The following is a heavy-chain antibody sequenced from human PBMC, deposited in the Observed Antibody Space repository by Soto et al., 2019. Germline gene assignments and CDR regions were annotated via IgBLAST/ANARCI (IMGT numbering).Heavy chain of an antibody. CDR3: ARVRFGDPFDF. CDR2: FNPDNQNT. Sequence: ASVKVSCKVPGYRFTTYGINWVRQAPGQGLEWVGWFNPDNQNTNYAQKFQDRVSLTTDSSTNTAYTELRDLRSDDTAVYYCARVRFGDPFDFWGQGSLVTVSS. V-gene: IGHV1-18*01. D-gene: IGHD3-16*01. CDR1: GYRFTTYG. J-gene: IGHJ4*02.